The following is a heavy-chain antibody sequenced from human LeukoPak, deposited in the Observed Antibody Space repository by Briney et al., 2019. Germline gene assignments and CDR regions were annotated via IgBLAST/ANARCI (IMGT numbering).Heavy chain of an antibody. V-gene: IGHV1-69*13. Sequence: SVKVSCKASGGTFSSYAISWVRQAPGQGFEWMGGIIPIFGTANYAQKFQGRVTITADESTSTAYMELSSLRSEDTAVYYCAREGRSSTSCYVPYYYYGMDVWGQGTTVTVSS. CDR3: AREGRSSTSCYVPYYYYGMDV. D-gene: IGHD2-2*01. J-gene: IGHJ6*02. CDR2: IIPIFGTA. CDR1: GGTFSSYA.